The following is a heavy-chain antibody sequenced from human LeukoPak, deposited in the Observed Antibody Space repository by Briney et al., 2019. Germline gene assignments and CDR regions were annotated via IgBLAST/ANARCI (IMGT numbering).Heavy chain of an antibody. D-gene: IGHD5/OR15-5a*01. Sequence: ASVKVSCKASGYTFTGYYMHWVRHAPGQGLEWMGWINPNSGGTNYAQKFQGRVTMTRDTSISTAYMELSRLRSDDTAVYYCARFRSTALYYYYYMDVWGKGTTVTVSS. CDR3: ARFRSTALYYYYYMDV. CDR1: GYTFTGYY. J-gene: IGHJ6*03. CDR2: INPNSGGT. V-gene: IGHV1-2*02.